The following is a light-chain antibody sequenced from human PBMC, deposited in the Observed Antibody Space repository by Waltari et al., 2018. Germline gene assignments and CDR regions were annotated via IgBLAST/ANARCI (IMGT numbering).Light chain of an antibody. J-gene: IGKJ3*01. CDR2: WAS. CDR1: QSVLYSSNNKNY. CDR3: QQYYSTPRT. Sequence: DIVMTQSPDSLAVSLGERATINCKSSQSVLYSSNNKNYLAWYQQKPGQPPKLRIYWASTRESAVPDLFSGSASGTDFTLTISSLQAEDVAVYYCQQYYSTPRTFGPGTKVDIK. V-gene: IGKV4-1*01.